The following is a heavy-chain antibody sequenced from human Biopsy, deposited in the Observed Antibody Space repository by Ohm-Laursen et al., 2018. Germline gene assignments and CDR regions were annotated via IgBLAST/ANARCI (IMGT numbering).Heavy chain of an antibody. CDR2: VSHSGST. J-gene: IGHJ3*02. D-gene: IGHD3-16*01. CDR1: GGSFSGYY. V-gene: IGHV4-34*01. Sequence: SETLSLTYAVSGGSFSGYYWSWIRQTPGKGLEWIGEVSHSGSTNYNPSLKSRVTISVDTSKNQFSLNLSSVTAADTAVYYCARLTGDYIWGNWRINHDPFDIWDQGTSVTVSS. CDR3: ARLTGDYIWGNWRINHDPFDI.